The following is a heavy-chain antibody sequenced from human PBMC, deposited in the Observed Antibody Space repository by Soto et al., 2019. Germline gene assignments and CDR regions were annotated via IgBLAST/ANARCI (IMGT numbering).Heavy chain of an antibody. J-gene: IGHJ3*02. Sequence: QVQLQESGPGLVKPSQTLSLPCTVSGGSISSGDYYWSWIRQPPGKGLEWIGYIYYSGSTYYNPSLKSRVTLSVDTSKNQFSLKLSSVTAADTAVYYCARAAKTYYYDSSGYYYTFDIWGQGTMVTVSS. CDR3: ARAAKTYYYDSSGYYYTFDI. CDR2: IYYSGST. V-gene: IGHV4-30-4*01. D-gene: IGHD3-22*01. CDR1: GGSISSGDYY.